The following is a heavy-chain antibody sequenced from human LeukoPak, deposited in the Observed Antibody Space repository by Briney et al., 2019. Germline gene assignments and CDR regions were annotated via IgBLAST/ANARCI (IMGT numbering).Heavy chain of an antibody. CDR2: IYSDGSSA. CDR1: GFSFSIYW. CDR3: ARGAGGY. Sequence: GGPLRLSCAASGFSFSIYWMYWVRQAPGKGLVWVSRIYSDGSSATYADSVKGRFTISVDNAKNTLYLQMNSLRAEDTAVYYCARGAGGYLGQGTLVTVS. V-gene: IGHV3-74*03. D-gene: IGHD3-16*01. J-gene: IGHJ4*02.